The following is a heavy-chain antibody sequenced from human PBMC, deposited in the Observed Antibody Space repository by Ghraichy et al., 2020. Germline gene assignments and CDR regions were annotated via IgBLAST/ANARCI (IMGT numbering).Heavy chain of an antibody. CDR1: GFTFGDYA. CDR3: TSAYGGNIANY. D-gene: IGHD4-23*01. V-gene: IGHV3-49*03. J-gene: IGHJ4*02. CDR2: IRSKAYGGTT. Sequence: GSLRLSCTASGFTFGDYAMSWFRQAPGKGLEWVGFIRSKAYGGTTEYAASVKGRFTISRDDSKSIAYLQMNSLKTEDTAVYYCTSAYGGNIANYWGQGTLVTVSS.